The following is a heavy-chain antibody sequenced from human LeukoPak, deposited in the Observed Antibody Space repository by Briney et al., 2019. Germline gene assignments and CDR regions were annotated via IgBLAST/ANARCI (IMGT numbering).Heavy chain of an antibody. CDR2: IYYSGST. D-gene: IGHD3-22*01. CDR1: GGSISSYY. Sequence: SETLSLTCTVSGGSISSYYWSWIRQPPGKGLEWIGYIYYSGSTNYNPSLKSRVTISVDTSKNQFSLKLSSVTAADTAVYYCARHYYDSSGYYHHGYWGQGTLVTVSS. J-gene: IGHJ4*02. CDR3: ARHYYDSSGYYHHGY. V-gene: IGHV4-59*08.